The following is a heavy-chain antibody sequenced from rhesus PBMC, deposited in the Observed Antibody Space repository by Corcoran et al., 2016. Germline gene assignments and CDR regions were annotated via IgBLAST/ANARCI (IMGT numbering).Heavy chain of an antibody. D-gene: IGHD6-25*01. CDR2: IYGSGSST. V-gene: IGHV4-169*02. Sequence: QLQLQESGPGLVKPSATLSVTCAVSGGSISSSYWSWIRQAPGNGLEWIGYIYGSGSSTNYNPSLKSRVTLSVDTSKNQLSLKLSSVTAADTAVYYCASFSGSWNGNYFDYWGQGVLVTVSS. CDR1: GGSISSSY. CDR3: ASFSGSWNGNYFDY. J-gene: IGHJ4*01.